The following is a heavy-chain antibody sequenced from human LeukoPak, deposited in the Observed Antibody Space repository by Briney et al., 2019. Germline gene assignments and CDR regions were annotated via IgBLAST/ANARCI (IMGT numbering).Heavy chain of an antibody. CDR3: ATGGAGFDT. D-gene: IGHD5-12*01. CDR1: GFTFNDYY. Sequence: GGSLRLSCAASGFTFNDYYMSWIRQAPGKGLEWLSYINIGGTNTHYADSVKGRFTISRDNAKKSLYLEMNNLRAEDTAVYYCATGGAGFDTWGQGVLVTVSS. CDR2: INIGGTNT. J-gene: IGHJ5*02. V-gene: IGHV3-11*01.